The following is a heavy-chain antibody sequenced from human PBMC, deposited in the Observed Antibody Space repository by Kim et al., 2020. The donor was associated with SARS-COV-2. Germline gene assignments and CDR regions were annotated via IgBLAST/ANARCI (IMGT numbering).Heavy chain of an antibody. CDR3: ARGSEGEDVAGFDY. Sequence: GGSLRLSCAASGFTFDDYAMHWVRQAPGKGLEWVSGISWNSGSIGYADSVKGRFTISRDNAKNSLYLQMNSLRAEDTALYYCARGSEGEDVAGFDYWGQGTLVTVSS. D-gene: IGHD6-19*01. J-gene: IGHJ4*02. CDR2: ISWNSGSI. V-gene: IGHV3-9*01. CDR1: GFTFDDYA.